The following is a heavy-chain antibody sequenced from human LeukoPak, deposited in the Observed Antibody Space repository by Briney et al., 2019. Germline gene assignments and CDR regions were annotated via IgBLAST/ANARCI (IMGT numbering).Heavy chain of an antibody. CDR2: INPNTGGT. V-gene: IGHV1-2*06. J-gene: IGHJ3*01. CDR3: ARAAGAFDV. CDR1: GYTFIDNY. Sequence: GASVKVSCKASGYTFIDNYMHWVRQAPGQGLEWMGRINPNTGGTNYAQKFQGRITMTRDTSTTTVYMELSSLRSDDMAVYYCARAAGAFDVWGQGTMVTVSS.